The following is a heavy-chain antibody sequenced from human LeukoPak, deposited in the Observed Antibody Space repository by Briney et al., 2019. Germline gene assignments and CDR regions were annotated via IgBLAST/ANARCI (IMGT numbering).Heavy chain of an antibody. V-gene: IGHV3-48*03. Sequence: GGSLRLSCAASGFILSDYDINWVRQAPGKGLEWVSYVSSSGNIIYYADSVKGRFTISRDNAKNSLYLQMNSLRAEDTAVYYCARDLWGYADYYYYGMDVWGQGTTVTVSS. J-gene: IGHJ6*02. D-gene: IGHD3-16*01. CDR1: GFILSDYD. CDR3: ARDLWGYADYYYYGMDV. CDR2: VSSSGNII.